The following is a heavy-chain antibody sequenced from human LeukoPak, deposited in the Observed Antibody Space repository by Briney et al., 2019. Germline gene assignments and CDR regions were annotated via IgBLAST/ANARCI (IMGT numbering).Heavy chain of an antibody. V-gene: IGHV3-23*01. D-gene: IGHD3-10*01. CDR3: ATSIGLMVPHYYFYGMDV. Sequence: PGGSLRLSCAASGFTFSSYAMSWVRQAPGKGLQWVSAITGSGGSTYYADSVKGRFTISRDNSKNTLYLQMNSLRAEDTAVYYCATSIGLMVPHYYFYGMDVWGQGTTVTVSS. J-gene: IGHJ6*02. CDR1: GFTFSSYA. CDR2: ITGSGGST.